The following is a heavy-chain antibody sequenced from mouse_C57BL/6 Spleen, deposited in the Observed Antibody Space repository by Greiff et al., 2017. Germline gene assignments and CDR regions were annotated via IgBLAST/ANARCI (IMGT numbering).Heavy chain of an antibody. D-gene: IGHD6-1*01. CDR2: IDPSDSYT. CDR3: AREGEVASFDY. V-gene: IGHV1-69*01. Sequence: VQLQQPGAELVMPGASVKLSCKASGYTFTSYWMHWVKQRPGQGLEWIGEIDPSDSYTNYNQKFKGKSTLTVDKSSSTAYMQLSSLTSEDSAVYYCAREGEVASFDYWGQGTTLTVSS. CDR1: GYTFTSYW. J-gene: IGHJ2*01.